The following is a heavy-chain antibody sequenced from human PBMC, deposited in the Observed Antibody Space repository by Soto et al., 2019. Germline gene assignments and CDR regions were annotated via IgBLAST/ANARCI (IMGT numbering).Heavy chain of an antibody. Sequence: QVQLQESGPGLVKPSETLSLTCTVSGGSISSYYWSWIRQPPGKGLQWIGYIYYSGSTNYNPSPTSRVTISVDTSKNQFSLKLSSVTAADTAVYYCARGDYYGSGSYETWFDPWGQGTLVTVSS. CDR3: ARGDYYGSGSYETWFDP. V-gene: IGHV4-59*01. CDR1: GGSISSYY. J-gene: IGHJ5*02. CDR2: IYYSGST. D-gene: IGHD3-10*01.